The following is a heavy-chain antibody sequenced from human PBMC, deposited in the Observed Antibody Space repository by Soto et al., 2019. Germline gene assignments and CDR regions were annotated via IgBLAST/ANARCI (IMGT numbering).Heavy chain of an antibody. CDR3: STRAYDTNGYYRFDP. CDR2: INHSGRV. J-gene: IGHJ5*01. D-gene: IGHD3-22*01. Sequence: TSETLSLTCAVYGGSFSGHSWTWIRQSPGNGLEWIGDINHSGRVNYSPSLKSRVTISLDTSKNQFSLTLSAVTAADTAMYYCSTRAYDTNGYYRFDPWGQGTLVTVSS. V-gene: IGHV4-34*01. CDR1: GGSFSGHS.